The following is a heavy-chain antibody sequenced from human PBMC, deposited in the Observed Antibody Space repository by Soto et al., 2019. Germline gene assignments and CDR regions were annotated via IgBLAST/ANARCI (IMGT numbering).Heavy chain of an antibody. CDR1: GGSISSGGYY. D-gene: IGHD2-8*01. J-gene: IGHJ3*02. CDR2: IYYSGST. V-gene: IGHV4-31*03. CDR3: ARGVLSNAFDI. Sequence: PSETLSLTCTVSGGSISSGGYYWSWIRQHPGKGLEWIGYIYYSGSTYYNPSLKSRVTISVDTSKNQFSLKLSSVTAEDTAVYYCARGVLSNAFDIWGQGTMVTVSS.